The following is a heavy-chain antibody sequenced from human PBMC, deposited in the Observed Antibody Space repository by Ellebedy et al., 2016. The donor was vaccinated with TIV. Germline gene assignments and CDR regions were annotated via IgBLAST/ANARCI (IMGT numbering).Heavy chain of an antibody. Sequence: AASVKVSCKASGGRFTNYAITWVRQAPGQGLEWMGAFFPVFGTPTYAQKFQGRVTINVDESTATAYLDLSSLTSEDTAVYYCAGALAKDPRWHTHGMDVWGQGTTVTVSS. D-gene: IGHD5-24*01. CDR1: GGRFTNYA. CDR2: FFPVFGTP. V-gene: IGHV1-69*13. J-gene: IGHJ6*02. CDR3: AGALAKDPRWHTHGMDV.